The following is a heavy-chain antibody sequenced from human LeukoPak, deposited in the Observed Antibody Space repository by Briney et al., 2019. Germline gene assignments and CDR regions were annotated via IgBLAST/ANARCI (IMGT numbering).Heavy chain of an antibody. V-gene: IGHV3-23*01. CDR1: GFTFSSYA. Sequence: PGGSLRLSCAASGFTFSSYAMSWVRQAPGKGLEWVSAIRIGGGSAYYADSVKGRFAISRDNSKNTLHLQMNSLRAEATAIYYCAKAYNYGSGGSFDYWGQGTLVTASS. J-gene: IGHJ4*02. CDR3: AKAYNYGSGGSFDY. D-gene: IGHD3-10*01. CDR2: IRIGGGSA.